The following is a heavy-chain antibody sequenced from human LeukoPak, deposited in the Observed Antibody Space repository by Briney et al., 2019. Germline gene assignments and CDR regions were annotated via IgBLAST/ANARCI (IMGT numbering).Heavy chain of an antibody. CDR2: LYSDGST. CDR1: GFTVSRNY. J-gene: IGHJ4*02. D-gene: IGHD3-9*01. V-gene: IGHV3-53*05. CDR3: ARGPDYDILADYFDY. Sequence: GGSLRLSCAASGFTVSRNYMSWVRQAPGKGLEWVSVLYSDGSTYHADSVKGRFTISRDNSKNTLFLQMNSLRPEDTAVYYCARGPDYDILADYFDYWGQGTLVTVSS.